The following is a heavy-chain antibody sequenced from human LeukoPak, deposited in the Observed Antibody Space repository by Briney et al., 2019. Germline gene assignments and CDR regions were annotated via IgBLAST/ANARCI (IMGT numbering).Heavy chain of an antibody. CDR1: GFAFSSHE. D-gene: IGHD5-24*01. Sequence: GGSLRLSCAASGFAFSSHEMNWVCQAPGKGLEWVSYISSSGSSIYYADSVKGRFTISRDNAQNSLYLQMNSLRADGTAAYYCARDGADDYNYHAHDFWGQGTMVTVSS. V-gene: IGHV3-48*03. J-gene: IGHJ3*01. CDR3: ARDGADDYNYHAHDF. CDR2: ISSSGSSI.